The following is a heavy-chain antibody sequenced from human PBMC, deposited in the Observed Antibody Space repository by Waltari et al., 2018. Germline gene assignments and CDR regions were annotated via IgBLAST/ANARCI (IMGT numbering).Heavy chain of an antibody. CDR2: IYSGGST. Sequence: EVQLVESGGGLIQPGGSLSLSCAASGFTVGSHYMSWVRQAPGKGLEWVSVIYSGGSTYYADSVKGRFTISRDNSKNTLYLQMNSLRAEDTAVYYCASQPYSSSWFNWFDPWGQGTLVTVSP. J-gene: IGHJ5*02. CDR3: ASQPYSSSWFNWFDP. D-gene: IGHD6-13*01. V-gene: IGHV3-53*01. CDR1: GFTVGSHY.